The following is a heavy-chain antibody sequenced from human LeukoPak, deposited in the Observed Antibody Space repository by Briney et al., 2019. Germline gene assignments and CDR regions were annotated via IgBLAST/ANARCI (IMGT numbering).Heavy chain of an antibody. V-gene: IGHV4-59*12. Sequence: PSETLSLTCAVDGGSFSGYDWTWVRQPPGKGLEWIGYIYYSGSTNYNPSLKSRVTISVDTSKNQFSLKLSSVTAADTAVYYCAREEWLAIDYWGQGTLVTVSS. D-gene: IGHD3-3*01. CDR3: AREEWLAIDY. J-gene: IGHJ4*02. CDR2: IYYSGST. CDR1: GGSFSGYD.